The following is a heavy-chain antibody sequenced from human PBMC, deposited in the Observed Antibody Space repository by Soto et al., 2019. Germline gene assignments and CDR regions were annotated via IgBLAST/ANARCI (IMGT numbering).Heavy chain of an antibody. D-gene: IGHD3-10*01. CDR3: AGRSGSSDY. V-gene: IGHV3-30*04. J-gene: IGHJ4*02. Sequence: GGSLRLSCAASGFTFSNYTMHWVRQAPGKGLEWVALISYDEIDKYFADAVKGRFTISRDNSKNTLYLQMDSLRAQDTAVYYCAGRSGSSDYWGRGTLVTVSS. CDR1: GFTFSNYT. CDR2: ISYDEIDK.